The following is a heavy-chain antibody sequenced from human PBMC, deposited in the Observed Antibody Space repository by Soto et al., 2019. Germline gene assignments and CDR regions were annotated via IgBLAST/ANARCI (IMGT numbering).Heavy chain of an antibody. CDR2: INPSGGST. V-gene: IGHV1-46*01. J-gene: IGHJ4*02. CDR3: ARVSGYCSSTSCLGAQSYFDY. Sequence: ASVKVSCKASGYTFTSYYMHWVRQAPGQGLEWMGIINPSGGSTSYAQKFQGRVTITRDTSASTAYMELSSLRSEDTAVYYCARVSGYCSSTSCLGAQSYFDYWGQGTLVTVSS. D-gene: IGHD2-2*01. CDR1: GYTFTSYY.